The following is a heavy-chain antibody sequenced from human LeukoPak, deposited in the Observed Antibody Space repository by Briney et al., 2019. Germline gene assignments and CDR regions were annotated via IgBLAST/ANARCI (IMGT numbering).Heavy chain of an antibody. CDR1: GFTLSSYA. J-gene: IGHJ6*02. D-gene: IGHD1-26*01. CDR3: AKDKGWGYSSYDYYGMDA. Sequence: GGSLRLSCAASGFTLSSYAVSWVRQAPGKGLEWVSGISGSGGSTYYADSVKGRSTISRDISKNTLYVQMNSLRAEDAAVYYCAKDKGWGYSSYDYYGMDAWGQGTTVTVSS. V-gene: IGHV3-23*01. CDR2: ISGSGGST.